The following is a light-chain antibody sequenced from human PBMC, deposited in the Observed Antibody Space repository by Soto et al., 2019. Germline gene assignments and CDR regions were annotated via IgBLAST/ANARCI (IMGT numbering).Light chain of an antibody. Sequence: ESVMAQSPATLSVSPGDRAALSCRASQNILHNLAWYQQRPGQAPRLLIYDASTRATVIPAKFSGSGSGTEFTLTISSLQSEDSAVYYCQQYNSWPLTFGGGTKVDI. V-gene: IGKV3D-15*01. CDR2: DAS. CDR3: QQYNSWPLT. CDR1: QNILHN. J-gene: IGKJ4*01.